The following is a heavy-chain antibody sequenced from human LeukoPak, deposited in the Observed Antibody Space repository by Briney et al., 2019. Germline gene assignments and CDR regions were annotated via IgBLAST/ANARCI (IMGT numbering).Heavy chain of an antibody. J-gene: IGHJ6*02. CDR2: INHSGST. V-gene: IGHV4-34*01. CDR3: ARELDIVVVVAATGYGMDV. CDR1: GGSFSGYY. Sequence: SETLSLTCAVYGGSFSGYYWSWIRQPPGKGLEWIGEINHSGSTNYNPSLKSRVTISVDTSKNQFSLKLSSVTAADTAVYYCARELDIVVVVAATGYGMDVWGQGTTVTVSS. D-gene: IGHD2-15*01.